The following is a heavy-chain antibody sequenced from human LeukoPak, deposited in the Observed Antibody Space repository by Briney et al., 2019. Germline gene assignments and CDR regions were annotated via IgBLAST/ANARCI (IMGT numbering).Heavy chain of an antibody. Sequence: GGSLRLACAASGFTFSSYAMNWVRQAPGKGLEWVSIISGSAGSTYYADSVKGRFTISRDNSKNTLFLQMNSLRAEDTAVYYCAKDRSLDGGNSNGYFDSWGQGTLVTVSS. CDR1: GFTFSSYA. V-gene: IGHV3-23*01. D-gene: IGHD4-23*01. CDR2: ISGSAGST. J-gene: IGHJ4*02. CDR3: AKDRSLDGGNSNGYFDS.